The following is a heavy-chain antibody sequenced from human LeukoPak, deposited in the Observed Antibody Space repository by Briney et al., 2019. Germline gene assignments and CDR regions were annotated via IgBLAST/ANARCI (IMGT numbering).Heavy chain of an antibody. J-gene: IGHJ4*02. V-gene: IGHV4-34*01. CDR2: IDHSGST. CDR3: ARAWGSYDILTGPGRREFYY. CDR1: GGSFSGYY. Sequence: SETLSLTCAVYGGSFSGYYWSWIPQPPEKGLEWIGEIDHSGSTNYNPSLKSRVTISVYTSKNQFSLKLSSVTAADLAVDYCARAWGSYDILTGPGRREFYYWGQGTMVTVSS. D-gene: IGHD3-9*01.